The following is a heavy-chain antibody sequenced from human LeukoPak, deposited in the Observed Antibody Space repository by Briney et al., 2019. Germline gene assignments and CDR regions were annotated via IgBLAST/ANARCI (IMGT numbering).Heavy chain of an antibody. Sequence: GGSLRLSCAASGLTVGSNSMSWVRRSPGKGLVWVSVIYSGGSTYYADSVNGRFTISRDNSRNILFLQMSSLRAEDTALYYCARVMGSTWYKNAVDVWGQGTTVTVSS. CDR1: GLTVGSNS. V-gene: IGHV3-53*01. J-gene: IGHJ6*02. CDR3: ARVMGSTWYKNAVDV. CDR2: IYSGGST. D-gene: IGHD6-13*01.